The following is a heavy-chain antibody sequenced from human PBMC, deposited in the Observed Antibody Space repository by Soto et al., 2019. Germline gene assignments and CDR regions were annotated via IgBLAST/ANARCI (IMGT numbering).Heavy chain of an antibody. Sequence: GGSLRLSCGASGVTFSNYYMHWVRQAPGKGLFWVSRINGDGSSTNYADSVEGRFTVSRDNAKNSLYLQMNSLSAEDTAVYYCAREGTYCGGDCYSGLWADWFDPWGQGILVTVSS. V-gene: IGHV3-74*01. D-gene: IGHD2-21*02. J-gene: IGHJ5*02. CDR1: GVTFSNYY. CDR2: INGDGSST. CDR3: AREGTYCGGDCYSGLWADWFDP.